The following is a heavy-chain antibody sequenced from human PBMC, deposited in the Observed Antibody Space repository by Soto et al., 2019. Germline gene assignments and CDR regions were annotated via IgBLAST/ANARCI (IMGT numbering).Heavy chain of an antibody. J-gene: IGHJ5*02. CDR1: GGSISSSSYY. D-gene: IGHD6-13*01. CDR2: ICYSGST. V-gene: IGHV4-39*01. Sequence: QLQLQESGPGLVKPSETLSLTCTVSGGSISSSSYYWGWIRQPPGKGLAWIGSICYSGSTYYNPSLRRRVTISVDTSTHQFSRKLSSVTAADTAVYYCAGRPGIAAAGTPGGQGTLVTVSS. CDR3: AGRPGIAAAGTP.